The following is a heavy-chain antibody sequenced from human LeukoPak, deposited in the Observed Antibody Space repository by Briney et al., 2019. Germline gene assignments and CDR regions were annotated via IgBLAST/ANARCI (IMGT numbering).Heavy chain of an antibody. Sequence: GASVKVSCKASGYTFTSYGISWVRQAPGQGLEWMGWISAYNGNTNYAQKLQGRVTMTTDTSTSTAYMELSSLRSEDTAVYYCAREYYYDSSGPPGYWGQGTLVTVSS. CDR1: GYTFTSYG. J-gene: IGHJ4*02. D-gene: IGHD3-22*01. V-gene: IGHV1-18*01. CDR3: AREYYYDSSGPPGY. CDR2: ISAYNGNT.